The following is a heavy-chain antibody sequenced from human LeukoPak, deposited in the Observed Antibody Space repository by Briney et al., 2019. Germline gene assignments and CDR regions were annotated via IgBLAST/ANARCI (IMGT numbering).Heavy chain of an antibody. D-gene: IGHD3-22*01. CDR2: ISSSSSYI. CDR1: GFTFSSYS. Sequence: GGSLRLSCAASGFTFSSYSMNWVRQAPGKGLEWVSSISSSSSYIYYADSVKGRFTISRDNSKNTLYLQMNSLRAEDTAVYYCAKARDRSGPFGDCWGQGTLVTVSS. CDR3: AKARDRSGPFGDC. V-gene: IGHV3-21*04. J-gene: IGHJ4*02.